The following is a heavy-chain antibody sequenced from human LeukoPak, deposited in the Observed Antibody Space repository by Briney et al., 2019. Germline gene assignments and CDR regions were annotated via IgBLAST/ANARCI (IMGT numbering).Heavy chain of an antibody. V-gene: IGHV3-13*04. CDR1: GFILSSYD. CDR2: TGTAGDT. Sequence: PGGSLRLSCAASGFILSSYDMHWVRQGTGKGLEWVSATGTAGDTYYPDSVKGRFTVSRENGKNSLYLQMNSVGAGDTAVYYCARGPPGGVEYDYWGQGTLVTVSS. D-gene: IGHD1-1*01. J-gene: IGHJ4*02. CDR3: ARGPPGGVEYDY.